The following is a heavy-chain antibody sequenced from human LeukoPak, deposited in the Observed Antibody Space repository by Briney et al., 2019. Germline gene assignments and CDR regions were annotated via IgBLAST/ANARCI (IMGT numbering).Heavy chain of an antibody. CDR1: GYSFTSYW. J-gene: IGHJ4*02. Sequence: GESLKISCKGSGYSFTSYWIGWVRQMPGKGLEWMGIIYPGDSDTRYSPSFQGQVTISADKSISTAYLQWSSLKDSDTAMYYCARGMYYYGSVSEYYFDYWGQGTLVTVSS. CDR3: ARGMYYYGSVSEYYFDY. CDR2: IYPGDSDT. D-gene: IGHD3-10*01. V-gene: IGHV5-51*01.